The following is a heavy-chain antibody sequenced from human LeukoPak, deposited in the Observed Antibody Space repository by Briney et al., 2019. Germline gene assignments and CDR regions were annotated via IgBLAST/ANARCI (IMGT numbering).Heavy chain of an antibody. V-gene: IGHV3-23*01. D-gene: IGHD5-24*01. CDR3: ARSGYNRFDY. CDR2: FSGSGGGT. Sequence: GGSLRLSCAASGFTFSSYAMSWVRQAPGRGLQWVSAFSGSGGGTYYADSVKGRFTISRDNSKNTLYLQMNSLRAEDTAVYYCARSGYNRFDYWGQGTLVTVSS. J-gene: IGHJ4*02. CDR1: GFTFSSYA.